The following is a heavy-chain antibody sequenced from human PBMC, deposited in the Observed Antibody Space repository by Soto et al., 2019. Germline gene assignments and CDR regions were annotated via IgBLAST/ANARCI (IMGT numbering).Heavy chain of an antibody. D-gene: IGHD2-15*01. V-gene: IGHV3-23*01. CDR3: AKCSRRGSCYSGFDY. CDR1: GFTSSSYA. Sequence: GGSLRLSCAASGFTSSSYAMSWVRQAPGKVLEWVSSISNSGGSTYYADSVKGRFTISRDNSKNTLYLQMNSLRAEDTAIYYCAKCSRRGSCYSGFDYWGQGTLVTVSS. CDR2: ISNSGGST. J-gene: IGHJ4*02.